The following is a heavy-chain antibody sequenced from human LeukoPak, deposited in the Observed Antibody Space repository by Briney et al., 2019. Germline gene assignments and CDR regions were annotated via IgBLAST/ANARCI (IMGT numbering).Heavy chain of an antibody. D-gene: IGHD5-18*01. CDR1: GYTFTGYY. CDR2: INPNSGGT. V-gene: IGHV1-2*02. CDR3: ARLAHVDTAMVTYYYYYMDV. J-gene: IGHJ6*03. Sequence: GASVKVSCKASGYTFTGYYMHWVRQAPGQGLEWMGWINPNSGGTNYAQKFQGRVTMTRDTSISTAYMDLSRLRSDDTAVYYCARLAHVDTAMVTYYYYYMDVWGKGTTVTVSS.